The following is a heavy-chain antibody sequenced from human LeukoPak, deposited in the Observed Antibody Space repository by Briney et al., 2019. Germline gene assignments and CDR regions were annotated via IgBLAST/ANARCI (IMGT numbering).Heavy chain of an antibody. D-gene: IGHD3-16*01. CDR3: ARGRGMRYFDY. CDR2: INHSGST. CDR1: GGSFSGYY. J-gene: IGHJ4*02. V-gene: IGHV4-34*01. Sequence: KPSETLSLTCAVYGGSFSGYYWSWIRQPPGKGLEWIGEINHSGSTNYNPSLKSRVTISVDTSKNQFSLKLSSVTAADTAVYYCARGRGMRYFDYWGQGTLVTVSS.